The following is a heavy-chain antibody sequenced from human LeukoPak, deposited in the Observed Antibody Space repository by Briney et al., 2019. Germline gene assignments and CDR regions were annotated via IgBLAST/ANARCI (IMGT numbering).Heavy chain of an antibody. J-gene: IGHJ4*02. CDR3: ASEMGKGYYYDSSFDY. CDR1: GGTFSSYA. CDR2: IIPIFGTA. Sequence: VASVKVSCKASGGTFSSYAISWVRQAPGQGLEWMGGIIPIFGTANYAQKFQGRVTITADKSTSTAYMELSSLRSEDTAVYYCASEMGKGYYYDSSFDYWGQGTLVTVSS. D-gene: IGHD3-22*01. V-gene: IGHV1-69*06.